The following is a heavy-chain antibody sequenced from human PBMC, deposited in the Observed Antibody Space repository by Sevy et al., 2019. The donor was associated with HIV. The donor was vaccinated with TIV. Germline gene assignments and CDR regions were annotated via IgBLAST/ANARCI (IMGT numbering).Heavy chain of an antibody. CDR3: VKERVGYISSWYYFDY. Sequence: GGSLRLSCAVSGFTVNTYAMSWVRQAPGKGLEWVAVINNSGGSTDYADSVRCRFSISRDNPNVYLEMNSLRVEDTAVYYCVKERVGYISSWYYFDYWGQGTLVTVSS. V-gene: IGHV3-23*01. CDR2: INNSGGST. J-gene: IGHJ4*02. D-gene: IGHD6-13*01. CDR1: GFTVNTYA.